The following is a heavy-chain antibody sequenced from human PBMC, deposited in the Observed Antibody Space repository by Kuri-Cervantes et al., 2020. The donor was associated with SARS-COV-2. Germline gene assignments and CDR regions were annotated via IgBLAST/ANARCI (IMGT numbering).Heavy chain of an antibody. V-gene: IGHV4-34*01. J-gene: IGHJ6*02. D-gene: IGHD3-16*01. CDR1: GFTFSSYA. CDR3: ARGAMIMDV. CDR2: INHSGST. Sequence: EALKISCAASGFTFSSYAISWVRQAPGKGLEWIGEINHSGSTNYNPSLKSRVIMSVDTSKNQFSLTLSSVTAADTAVYYFARGAMIMDVWGQGTMVTVSS.